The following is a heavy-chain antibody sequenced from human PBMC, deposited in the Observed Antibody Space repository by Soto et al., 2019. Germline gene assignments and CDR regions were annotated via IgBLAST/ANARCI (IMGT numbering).Heavy chain of an antibody. CDR3: AKVRRWEDYFDY. V-gene: IGHV3-7*02. Sequence: GGSLRLSCAASGFTFRSYWMSWVRQAPGKGLQWVAIIQGDGSKKYYVDSVKGRFTVSRDNTKNSLYLQMNSLRAEDTAVYYCAKVRRWEDYFDYWGQGTLVTVSS. CDR2: IQGDGSKK. CDR1: GFTFRSYW. J-gene: IGHJ4*02. D-gene: IGHD1-26*01.